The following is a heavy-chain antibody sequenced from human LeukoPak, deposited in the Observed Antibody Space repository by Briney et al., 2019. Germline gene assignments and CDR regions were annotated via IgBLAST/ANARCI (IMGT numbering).Heavy chain of an antibody. Sequence: ASVKVSCKASGYTFTSYGISWVRQAPGQGLERMGWISAYNGNTNYAQKLQGRVTMTTDTSTSTAYMELRSLRSDDTAVYYCARTPRYCSSTSCTISHDAFDIWGRGILVIVSS. CDR3: ARTPRYCSSTSCTISHDAFDI. CDR1: GYTFTSYG. D-gene: IGHD2-2*01. CDR2: ISAYNGNT. J-gene: IGHJ3*02. V-gene: IGHV1-18*01.